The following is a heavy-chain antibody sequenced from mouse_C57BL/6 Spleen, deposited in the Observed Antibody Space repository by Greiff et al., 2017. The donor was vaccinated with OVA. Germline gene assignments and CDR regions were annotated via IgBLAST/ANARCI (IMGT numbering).Heavy chain of an antibody. CDR3: ARAADYYGSSYGYFDV. CDR2: SRNKANDYTT. J-gene: IGHJ1*03. Sequence: EVHLVESGGGLVQSGRSLRLSCATSGFTFSDFYMEWVRQAPGKGLEWIAASRNKANDYTTEYSASVKGRFIVSRDTSQSILYLQMNALRAEDTAIYYCARAADYYGSSYGYFDVWGTGTTVTVSS. V-gene: IGHV7-1*01. D-gene: IGHD1-1*01. CDR1: GFTFSDFY.